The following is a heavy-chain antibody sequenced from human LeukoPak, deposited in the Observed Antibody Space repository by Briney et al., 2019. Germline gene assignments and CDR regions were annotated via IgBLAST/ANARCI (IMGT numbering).Heavy chain of an antibody. Sequence: PGGSLRLSCAASGFTFSSYWMSWVRQAPGKGLEWVANIKQDGSEKYYVDSVKGRFTISRDNAKNSLYLQMNSLRAEDTAVYYCARSVVTAIGYYYYYYMDGWGKGTTVTISS. CDR2: IKQDGSEK. CDR3: ARSVVTAIGYYYYYYMDG. V-gene: IGHV3-7*01. D-gene: IGHD2-21*02. CDR1: GFTFSSYW. J-gene: IGHJ6*03.